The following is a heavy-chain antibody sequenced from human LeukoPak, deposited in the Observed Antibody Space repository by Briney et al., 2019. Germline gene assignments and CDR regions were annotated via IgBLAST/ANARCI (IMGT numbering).Heavy chain of an antibody. CDR3: AKVWTAYSDDYFDY. D-gene: IGHD3/OR15-3a*01. CDR2: ISGSGGST. J-gene: IGHJ4*02. CDR1: GFTFSSYG. V-gene: IGHV3-23*01. Sequence: GGSLRLSCAASGFTFSSYGMSWVRQAPGRGLECVSSISGSGGSTNHADSVKGRFTISRDNSKNTLYLQMNSLRAEDTAVYYCAKVWTAYSDDYFDYWGQGTLVTVSS.